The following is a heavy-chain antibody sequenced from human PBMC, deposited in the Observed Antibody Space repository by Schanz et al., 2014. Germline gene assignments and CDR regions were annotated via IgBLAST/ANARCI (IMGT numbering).Heavy chain of an antibody. CDR2: ISNDGSIK. CDR1: GFTFSSYA. V-gene: IGHV3-30-3*01. D-gene: IGHD5-12*01. J-gene: IGHJ4*02. CDR3: ASPSGYSDYGTYFDF. Sequence: QVQLLQFGGGVVQPGRSLRLSCAASGFTFSSYAMHWVRQAPGKGLEWVALISNDGSIKYYADSVEGRFTISRDNSRNTLYLQMNSLRTEDTAVYYCASPSGYSDYGTYFDFWGQGNLVTVSS.